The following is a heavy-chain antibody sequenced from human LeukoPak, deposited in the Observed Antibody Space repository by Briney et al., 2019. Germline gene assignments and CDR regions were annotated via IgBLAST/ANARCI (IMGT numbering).Heavy chain of an antibody. CDR1: GFTFGDYA. CDR2: ISSKAYGGTT. CDR3: IRDLWFGEPSPYSYGMDV. Sequence: KPGRSLRLSCTASGFTFGDYAMSWFRQAPGKGLEWVGFISSKAYGGTTEYAASVKGRFTISRDDSKSIAYLQMHSLRTEDTAVYYCIRDLWFGEPSPYSYGMDVWGQGTTVTVSS. D-gene: IGHD3-10*01. J-gene: IGHJ6*02. V-gene: IGHV3-49*05.